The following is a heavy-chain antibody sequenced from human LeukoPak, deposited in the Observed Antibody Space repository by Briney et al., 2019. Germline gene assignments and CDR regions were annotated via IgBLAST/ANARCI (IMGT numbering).Heavy chain of an antibody. Sequence: VASVKVLCKASGYTFPSYYMHWVRQAPGQGLEWMGIINPSGGSTSYAQKFQGRVTMTRDMSTSTVYMELSSLRSEDTAVYYCAREGGYSYGYETYLDYWGQGTLVTVSS. D-gene: IGHD5-18*01. V-gene: IGHV1-46*01. CDR3: AREGGYSYGYETYLDY. J-gene: IGHJ4*02. CDR2: INPSGGST. CDR1: GYTFPSYY.